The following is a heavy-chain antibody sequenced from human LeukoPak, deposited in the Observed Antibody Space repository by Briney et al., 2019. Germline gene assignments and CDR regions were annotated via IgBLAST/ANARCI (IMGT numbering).Heavy chain of an antibody. V-gene: IGHV1-2*02. CDR3: ARVRGVTYGYFDY. J-gene: IGHJ4*02. CDR1: GYTFAAYY. D-gene: IGHD3-10*01. CDR2: INPNSGGT. Sequence: ASVKVSCKASGYTFAAYYMYWVRQAPGQGLEWMGWINPNSGGTNYAQKFQGRVTMTRDTSISTAYMELSRLRSDDTAVYYCARVRGVTYGYFDYWGQGTLVTVSS.